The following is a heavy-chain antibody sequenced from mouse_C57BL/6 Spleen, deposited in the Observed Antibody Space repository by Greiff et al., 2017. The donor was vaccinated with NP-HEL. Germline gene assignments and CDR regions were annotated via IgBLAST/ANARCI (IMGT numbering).Heavy chain of an antibody. CDR2: IDPDTGGT. D-gene: IGHD3-2*01. Sequence: VQLQQSGAELVRPGASVTLSCKASGYTFTDYEMHWVKQTPVHGLEWIGAIDPDTGGTAYNQKFKGKAILTADKSSSTAYMELRSLTSEDSAVYYCTRTALLDYWGQGTTLTVSS. V-gene: IGHV1-15*01. J-gene: IGHJ2*01. CDR1: GYTFTDYE. CDR3: TRTALLDY.